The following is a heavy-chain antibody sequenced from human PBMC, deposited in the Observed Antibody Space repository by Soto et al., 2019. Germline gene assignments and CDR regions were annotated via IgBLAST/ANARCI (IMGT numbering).Heavy chain of an antibody. CDR2: IYSGGST. CDR3: ARAADAGPVDY. V-gene: IGHV3-53*04. J-gene: IGHJ4*02. D-gene: IGHD6-13*01. CDR1: GFTVSSNY. Sequence: PGGSLRLSCAASGFTVSSNYMSWVRQAPGRGLEWVSVIYSGGSTYYADSMKGRFTIARHNSKNTLYLQMNSLRAEDTAVYYCARAADAGPVDYWGQGTLVTVSS.